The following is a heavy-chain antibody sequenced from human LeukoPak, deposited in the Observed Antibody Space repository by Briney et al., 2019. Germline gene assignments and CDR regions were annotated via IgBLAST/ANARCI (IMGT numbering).Heavy chain of an antibody. D-gene: IGHD4-17*01. V-gene: IGHV3-15*01. CDR3: ATAISGRTTGDY. CDR2: IKRKTDGGTT. CDR1: GFTFSSYS. J-gene: IGHJ4*02. Sequence: KPGGSLRLSCAASGFTFSSYSMNWVRQAPGEGLEWVGRIKRKTDGGTTDYAGPVKGRFTISRDDSKDTVYLEMTSLKTEDTAVYYCATAISGRTTGDYWGQGSLVTVSS.